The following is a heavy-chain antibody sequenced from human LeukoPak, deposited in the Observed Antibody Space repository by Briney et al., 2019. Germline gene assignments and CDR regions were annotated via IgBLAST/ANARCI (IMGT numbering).Heavy chain of an antibody. J-gene: IGHJ3*01. V-gene: IGHV3-9*01. CDR3: GKVGSGSLNADVLDV. Sequence: GGSLRLSCATSGFTFGDYAMHWIRQDTQKGLEWVSGISWNSESIGYADSVKGRFTISRDNAKKVLYLQMNSLRVDDTALYYCGKVGSGSLNADVLDVWGQGTMVTVSS. CDR2: ISWNSESI. CDR1: GFTFGDYA. D-gene: IGHD1-26*01.